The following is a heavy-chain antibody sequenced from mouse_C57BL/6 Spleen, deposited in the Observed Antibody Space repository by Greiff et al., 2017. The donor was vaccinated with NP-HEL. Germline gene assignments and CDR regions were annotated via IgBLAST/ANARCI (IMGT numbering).Heavy chain of an antibody. D-gene: IGHD2-1*01. J-gene: IGHJ2*01. V-gene: IGHV3-6*01. CDR3: AKIYYGNSYYFDY. Sequence: DVKLVESGPGLVKPSQSLSLTCSVTGYSITSGYYWNWIRQFPGNKLEWMGYISYDGSNNYNPSLKNRISITRDTSKNQFFLKLNSVTTEDTATYYCAKIYYGNSYYFDYWGQGTTLTVSS. CDR2: ISYDGSN. CDR1: GYSITSGYY.